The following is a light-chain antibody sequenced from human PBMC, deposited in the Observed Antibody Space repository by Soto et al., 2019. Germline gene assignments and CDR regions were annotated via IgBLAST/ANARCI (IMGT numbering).Light chain of an antibody. Sequence: QSVLTQPASVSGSPGQWIAISCTGSSSDFGIYNYVSWYQQHPGKVPKLIIYEVTNRPSGVSNRFSGSKSGNTASLTISGLQAEDEADYYCSSYTTSSTRVFGTGTKVTVL. CDR1: SSDFGIYNY. V-gene: IGLV2-14*01. CDR3: SSYTTSSTRV. J-gene: IGLJ1*01. CDR2: EVT.